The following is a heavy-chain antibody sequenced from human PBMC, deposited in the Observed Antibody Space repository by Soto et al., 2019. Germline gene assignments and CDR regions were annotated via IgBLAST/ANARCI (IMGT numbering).Heavy chain of an antibody. CDR3: ASTTLNAGLLWFGELSISSELGWFDP. D-gene: IGHD3-10*01. CDR1: GGSISSGGYY. V-gene: IGHV4-31*01. Sequence: QVQLQESGPGLVKPSQTLSLTCTVSGGSISSGGYYWSWIRQHPGKGLEWIGYIYYSGSTYYNPSXXXXVTXXXDTSKNQFSLXXGXVXXADTAVYYCASTTLNAGLLWFGELSISSELGWFDPWGQGTLVTVSS. J-gene: IGHJ5*02. CDR2: IYYSGST.